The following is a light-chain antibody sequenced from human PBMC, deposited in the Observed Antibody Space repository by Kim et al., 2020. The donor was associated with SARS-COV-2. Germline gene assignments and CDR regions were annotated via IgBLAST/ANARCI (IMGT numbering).Light chain of an antibody. J-gene: IGLJ1*01. Sequence: SYELTQPPSVSVSPGQTASITCSGDKLGDKYACWYQQKPGKSPVLVIYQDSKRPSGIPERFSGSNSGNTATLTISGTQAMAEADYYCQAWDSSTEVFGPG. V-gene: IGLV3-1*01. CDR2: QDS. CDR3: QAWDSSTEV. CDR1: KLGDKY.